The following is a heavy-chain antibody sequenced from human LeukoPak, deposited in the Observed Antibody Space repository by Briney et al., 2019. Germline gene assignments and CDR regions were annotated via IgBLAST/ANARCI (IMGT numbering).Heavy chain of an antibody. D-gene: IGHD1-26*01. V-gene: IGHV3-64*01. J-gene: IGHJ4*02. CDR3: ARDKGIVGATYFDY. CDR1: GFTFSSYA. CDR2: ISSNGGST. Sequence: GGSLRLSCAAYGFTFSSYAMHWVRQAPGKGLEYVSAISSNGGSTYYANSVKGRFTISRDNSKNTLYLQMGSLRAEDMAVYYCARDKGIVGATYFDYWGQGTLVTVSS.